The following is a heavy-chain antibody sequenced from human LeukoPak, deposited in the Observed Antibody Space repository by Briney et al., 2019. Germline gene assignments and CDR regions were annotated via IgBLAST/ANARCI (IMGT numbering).Heavy chain of an antibody. D-gene: IGHD3-3*01. CDR2: IYSSGNT. Sequence: PSETLSLTCTVSGGSISTTNYYWGWIRQPPGRDLEWIGSIYSSGNTYYNPSLESRVTISVDTSKNQLSLKLTSATAADTSVYYCARHSGLRSPFDPWGQGTLDTVSS. J-gene: IGHJ5*02. CDR3: ARHSGLRSPFDP. V-gene: IGHV4-39*01. CDR1: GGSISTTNYY.